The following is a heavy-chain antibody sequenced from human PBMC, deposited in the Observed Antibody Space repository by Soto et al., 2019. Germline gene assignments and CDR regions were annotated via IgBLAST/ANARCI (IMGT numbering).Heavy chain of an antibody. CDR2: IIPILGIA. CDR3: ARERDGCETLNRFDP. D-gene: IGHD2-21*01. CDR1: GGTFSSYT. J-gene: IGHJ5*02. Sequence: QVQLVQSGAEVKKPGSSVKVSCKASGGTFSSYTISWVRQAPGQGLEWMGRIIPILGIANYAQKFQGRVTITADKSTSTAYMERSSLRSEHTAVYYCARERDGCETLNRFDPWGQRTLVTVSS. V-gene: IGHV1-69*08.